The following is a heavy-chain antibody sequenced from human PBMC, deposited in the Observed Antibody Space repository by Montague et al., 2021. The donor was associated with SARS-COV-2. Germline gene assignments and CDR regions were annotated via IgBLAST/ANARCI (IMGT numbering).Heavy chain of an antibody. D-gene: IGHD2-15*01. V-gene: IGHV4-59*01. CDR1: GGSISGYY. CDR3: TRVRWGSNFSGVICCVFSWFDL. Sequence: SETLSLTCAVSGGSISGYYWSWIRQPPGKGLEWIGDIYYSGSTNYNPSLKSRVTISVDTSKNQFSLKLTSVTAADTAVYYCTRVRWGSNFSGVICCVFSWFDLWGQGTTVTVSS. CDR2: IYYSGST. J-gene: IGHJ5*02.